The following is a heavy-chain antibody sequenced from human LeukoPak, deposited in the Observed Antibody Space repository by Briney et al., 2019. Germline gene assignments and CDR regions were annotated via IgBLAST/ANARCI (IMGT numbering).Heavy chain of an antibody. CDR2: ISSSSSTI. J-gene: IGHJ6*03. CDR3: ARWGYGSGKYYYYYYYMDV. CDR1: GFTFSTYS. V-gene: IGHV3-48*04. Sequence: GGSLRLSCAASGFTFSTYSMHWVRQAPGKGLEWVSYISSSSSTIYYADSVKGRFTISRDNAKNSLYLQMNSLRAEDTAVYYCARWGYGSGKYYYYYYYMDVWGKGTTVTVSS. D-gene: IGHD3-10*01.